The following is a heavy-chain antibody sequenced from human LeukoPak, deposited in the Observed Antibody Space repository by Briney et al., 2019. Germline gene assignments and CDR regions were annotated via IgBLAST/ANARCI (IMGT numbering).Heavy chain of an antibody. CDR1: GFTFSSYS. V-gene: IGHV3-48*02. Sequence: PGGSLRLSCAASGFTFSSYSMNWVRQAPGKGLDWVSYISSSSNTIYYADSVKGRFTFSRDNAKNSLYLQMNSLRDEDTAVYYCARAHGGSGYYLPLDYWGQGTLVTVSS. CDR2: ISSSSNTI. CDR3: ARAHGGSGYYLPLDY. D-gene: IGHD3-22*01. J-gene: IGHJ4*02.